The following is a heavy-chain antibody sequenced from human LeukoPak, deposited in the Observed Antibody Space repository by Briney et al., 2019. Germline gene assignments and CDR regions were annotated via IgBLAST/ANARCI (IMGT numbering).Heavy chain of an antibody. CDR3: ARDTRRYYDYVWGSYRPAHAFDI. D-gene: IGHD3-16*02. CDR1: GGSISSYY. V-gene: IGHV4-59*01. CDR2: IYYSGST. J-gene: IGHJ3*02. Sequence: PSETLSLTCTVSGGSISSYYWSWIRQPPGKGLEWIGYIYYSGSTNYNPSLKSRVTISVDTSKNQFSLKLSSVTAADTAVYYCARDTRRYYDYVWGSYRPAHAFDIWGQGTIVTVSS.